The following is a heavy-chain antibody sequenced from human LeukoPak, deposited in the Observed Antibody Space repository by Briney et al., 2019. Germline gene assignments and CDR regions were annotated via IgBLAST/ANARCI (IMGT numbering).Heavy chain of an antibody. D-gene: IGHD2-2*01. V-gene: IGHV1-24*01. CDR2: FDPEDGET. CDR3: ATRPLGYCSSTSCYDLDY. J-gene: IGHJ4*02. CDR1: GYTLTELS. Sequence: ASVKVSCKVSGYTLTELSMHWVRQAPGKGLEWMGGFDPEDGETIYAQKFQGRVTMTEDTSTDTAYMELSSLRSEDTAVYYCATRPLGYCSSTSCYDLDYWGQGTLVTASS.